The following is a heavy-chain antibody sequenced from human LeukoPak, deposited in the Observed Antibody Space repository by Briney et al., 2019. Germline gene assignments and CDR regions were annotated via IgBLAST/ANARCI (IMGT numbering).Heavy chain of an antibody. J-gene: IGHJ4*02. Sequence: GASVKVSCKASGYTFTGYYMHWVRQAPGQGLEWMGWINPNSGGTNYAQKFQGRVTMTSDTSISTAYMELSSLRSDDTAVYYCARGEPLTTIILKGGDYWGQGTLVTVSS. CDR3: ARGEPLTTIILKGGDY. CDR2: INPNSGGT. CDR1: GYTFTGYY. V-gene: IGHV1-2*02. D-gene: IGHD5-12*01.